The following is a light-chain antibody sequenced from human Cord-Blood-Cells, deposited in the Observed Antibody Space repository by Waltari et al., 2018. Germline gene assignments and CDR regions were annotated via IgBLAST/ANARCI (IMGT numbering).Light chain of an antibody. J-gene: IGLJ1*01. V-gene: IGLV3-21*04. CDR3: QVWDSSSDRLYV. CDR1: NIGSKS. Sequence: SYVLTQPPLVSVAPGKTARITCGGNNIGSKSVHWYQQKPGQAPVLVIYYDSDRPSGIPERFSGSNSGNTATLTISRVDAGDEADYYCQVWDSSSDRLYVFGTGTKVTVL. CDR2: YDS.